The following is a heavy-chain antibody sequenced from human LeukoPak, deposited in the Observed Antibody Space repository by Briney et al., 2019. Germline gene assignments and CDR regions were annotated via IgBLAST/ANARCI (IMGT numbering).Heavy chain of an antibody. CDR3: AKDPERIAAAGPHDY. D-gene: IGHD6-13*01. J-gene: IGHJ4*02. V-gene: IGHV3-66*01. Sequence: GGSLRLSCAASGFTVSSNYMSWVRQAPGKGLEWVSVIYSGGSTYYADSVKGRFTISRDNSKNTLYLQMNSLRAEDTAVYYCAKDPERIAAAGPHDYWGQGTLVTVSS. CDR2: IYSGGST. CDR1: GFTVSSNY.